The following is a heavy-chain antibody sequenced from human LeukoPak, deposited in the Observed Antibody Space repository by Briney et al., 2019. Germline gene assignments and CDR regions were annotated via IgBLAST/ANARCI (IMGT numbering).Heavy chain of an antibody. CDR1: GGTFSSYT. J-gene: IGHJ6*02. Sequence: SVKVSCKASGGTFSSYTISWVRQAPVQGLEWIGRIIPILGIANYAQKFQGRVTITADKSTSTAYMELSSLRSEDTAVYYCARDLARAGYYETAYYYYGMDVWGQGTTVTVSS. CDR3: ARDLARAGYYETAYYYYGMDV. CDR2: IIPILGIA. V-gene: IGHV1-69*04. D-gene: IGHD3-22*01.